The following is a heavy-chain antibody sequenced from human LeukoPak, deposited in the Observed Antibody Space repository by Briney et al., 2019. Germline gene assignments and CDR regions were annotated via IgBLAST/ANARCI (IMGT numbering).Heavy chain of an antibody. CDR2: TSSSGGAT. J-gene: IGHJ4*02. D-gene: IGHD3-22*01. CDR3: SRGLVGYYHDSSTYPDS. CDR1: GFIFSDYY. V-gene: IGHV3-11*04. Sequence: GGSLRLSCAASGFIFSDYYMSWIRQVPGKGLEWVSYTSSSGGATYYAGFVKGRFTVSRDNAKNMLYLQLDSLTAEDTAVYYCSRGLVGYYHDSSTYPDSWGQGTLVTVSS.